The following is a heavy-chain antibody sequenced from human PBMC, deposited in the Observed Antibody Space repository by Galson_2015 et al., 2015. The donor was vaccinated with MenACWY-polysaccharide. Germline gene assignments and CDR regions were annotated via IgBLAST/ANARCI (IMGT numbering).Heavy chain of an antibody. V-gene: IGHV1-8*01. J-gene: IGHJ6*03. CDR1: GYTFGSRD. CDR2: MNPNSGNT. Sequence: SVKVSCKASGYTFGSRDINWVRQATGQGLEWMGWMNPNSGNTGYAQKFKGRVTMTRNTSITTAYTELSSLRSEDTAVYYCARGSHYSYYYMDVWGKGTTVIVSS. CDR3: ARGSHYSYYYMDV.